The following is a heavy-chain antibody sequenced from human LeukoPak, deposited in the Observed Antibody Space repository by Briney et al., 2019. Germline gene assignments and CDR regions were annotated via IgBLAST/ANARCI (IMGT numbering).Heavy chain of an antibody. Sequence: PSETLSLTCTVSGGSISSYYWSWIRQPPGKGLEWIWYIYDSGSTNYNPSLKSRVTISVDTSKNQFSLKLSSVTAADTAVYYCARTRDYYDRSGYSNWFDPWGQGTLVTVSS. CDR3: ARTRDYYDRSGYSNWFDP. CDR1: GGSISSYY. V-gene: IGHV4-59*12. D-gene: IGHD3-22*01. J-gene: IGHJ5*02. CDR2: IYDSGST.